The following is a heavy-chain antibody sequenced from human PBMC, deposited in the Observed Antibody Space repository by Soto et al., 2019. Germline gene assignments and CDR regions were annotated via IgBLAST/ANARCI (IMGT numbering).Heavy chain of an antibody. CDR1: GGSFSGYY. Sequence: QVQLQQWGAGLLKPSETLSLTCAVYGGSFSGYYWSWIRQPPGKGLEWIGEMNHSGSTNYNPSLKSRVTISVDTSKNQFSLKLSSVTAADTAVYYCARGKDGYNDYWGQGTLVTVSS. J-gene: IGHJ4*02. CDR3: ARGKDGYNDY. V-gene: IGHV4-34*01. D-gene: IGHD5-12*01. CDR2: MNHSGST.